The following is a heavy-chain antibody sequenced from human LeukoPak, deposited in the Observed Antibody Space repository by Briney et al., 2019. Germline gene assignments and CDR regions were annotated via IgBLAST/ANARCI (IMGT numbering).Heavy chain of an antibody. Sequence: GGSLRLSCAASGFTFSSSAMSWVRRAPGKGLEWVASISASGSITYHADSVKGRFTISRDNSNNTLSLQMNSLRAEDTAIYYCARSEKQIAGTGCTWGDWGQGTLVTVSS. D-gene: IGHD3/OR15-3a*01. V-gene: IGHV3-23*01. CDR3: ARSEKQIAGTGCTWGD. CDR1: GFTFSSSA. J-gene: IGHJ4*02. CDR2: ISASGSIT.